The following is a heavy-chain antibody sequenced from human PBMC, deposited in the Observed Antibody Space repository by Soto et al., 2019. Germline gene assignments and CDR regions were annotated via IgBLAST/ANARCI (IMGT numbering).Heavy chain of an antibody. D-gene: IGHD3-10*01. Sequence: GGSLRLSCAASGFTFSSYAMSWVRQAPGKGLEWVSAISGSGGSTYYADSVKGRFTISRDNSKNTLYLQMNSLRAEDTAVYYCAKASGLLWFGEPLYYFDYWGQGTLVTVSS. CDR2: ISGSGGST. V-gene: IGHV3-23*01. CDR3: AKASGLLWFGEPLYYFDY. CDR1: GFTFSSYA. J-gene: IGHJ4*02.